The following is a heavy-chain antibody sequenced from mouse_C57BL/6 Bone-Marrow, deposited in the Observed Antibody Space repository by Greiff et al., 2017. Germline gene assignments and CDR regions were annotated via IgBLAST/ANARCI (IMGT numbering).Heavy chain of an antibody. V-gene: IGHV5-12*01. CDR1: GFTFSDYY. CDR3: ARRRCWYFDF. D-gene: IGHD1-1*01. J-gene: IGHJ1*03. CDR2: ISNGGGST. Sequence: EVQRVESGGGLVQPGGSLKLSCAASGFTFSDYYMYWVRQTPEKRLEWVAYISNGGGSTYYPDNVKGRFTISRDNAKNTLYLQMSRLKSEDTAMYYCARRRCWYFDFWGTGTTVTVSS.